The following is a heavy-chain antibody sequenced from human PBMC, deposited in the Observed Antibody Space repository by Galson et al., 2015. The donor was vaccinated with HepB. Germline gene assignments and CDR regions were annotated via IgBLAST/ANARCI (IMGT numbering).Heavy chain of an antibody. CDR2: IYYSGST. J-gene: IGHJ4*02. Sequence: ETLSLTCTASGGSISSYYWSWIRQPPGKGLEWIGYIYYSGSTNYNPSLKSRVAISVDTSKNQFSLKLSSVTAADTAVYYCARVNEYYDSSGYYYHFDYWGQGTLVTVSS. CDR1: GGSISSYY. CDR3: ARVNEYYDSSGYYYHFDY. V-gene: IGHV4-59*01. D-gene: IGHD3-22*01.